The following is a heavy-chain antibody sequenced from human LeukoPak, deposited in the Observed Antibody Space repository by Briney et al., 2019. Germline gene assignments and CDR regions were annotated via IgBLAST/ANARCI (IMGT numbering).Heavy chain of an antibody. J-gene: IGHJ4*02. CDR2: ISWNSGSI. D-gene: IGHD3-22*01. CDR3: AKDIGVGYYDSSGLEGYFDY. V-gene: IGHV3-9*01. Sequence: GRSLRLSCAASGFTFDDYAMHWVRQAPGKGLEWVSGISWNSGSIGYADSVKGRFTISRDNAKNSLYLQTNSLRAEDTALYYCAKDIGVGYYDSSGLEGYFDYWGQGTLVTVSS. CDR1: GFTFDDYA.